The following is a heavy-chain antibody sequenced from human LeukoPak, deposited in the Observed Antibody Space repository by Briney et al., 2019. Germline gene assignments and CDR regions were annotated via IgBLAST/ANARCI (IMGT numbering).Heavy chain of an antibody. D-gene: IGHD6-6*01. J-gene: IGHJ3*02. CDR3: ARDQGSSDGLDAFDI. Sequence: PSETLSLTCTVSGGSISSGGYYWSWIRQHPGKGLEWIGYIYYSGSTNYNPSLKSRVTISVDTSKNQFSLKLSSVTAADTAVYYCARDQGSSDGLDAFDIWGQGTMVTVSS. V-gene: IGHV4-61*08. CDR1: GGSISSGGYY. CDR2: IYYSGST.